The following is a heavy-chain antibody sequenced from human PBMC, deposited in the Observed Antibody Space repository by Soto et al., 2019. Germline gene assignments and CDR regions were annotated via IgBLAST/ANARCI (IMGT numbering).Heavy chain of an antibody. CDR2: ISGFNGNT. CDR1: GYTFNFYG. D-gene: IGHD3-16*01. CDR3: ARIGVSSGHESPDFDS. J-gene: IGHJ4*02. Sequence: ASVKVSCKASGYTFNFYGITWVRQAPGQGLEWMGWISGFNGNTNYAADLQGRVTMTTDTSTSTAYMELRGLRSDDTAVYYCARIGVSSGHESPDFDSWGQGTLVT. V-gene: IGHV1-18*01.